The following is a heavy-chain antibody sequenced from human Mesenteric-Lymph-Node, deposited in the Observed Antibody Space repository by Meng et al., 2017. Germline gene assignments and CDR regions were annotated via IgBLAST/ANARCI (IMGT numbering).Heavy chain of an antibody. D-gene: IGHD3-9*01. Sequence: ASVKVSCKASGYTFSSYDISWVRQAPGQGLEWMGWISLDNGNTNYAQKLQGRVTMTTDTSTSTAYMELRTLRSDDTAVYYCSRGAAPLTGFHYGGQGNRVTVSS. V-gene: IGHV1-18*01. CDR2: ISLDNGNT. J-gene: IGHJ4*02. CDR1: GYTFSSYD. CDR3: SRGAAPLTGFHY.